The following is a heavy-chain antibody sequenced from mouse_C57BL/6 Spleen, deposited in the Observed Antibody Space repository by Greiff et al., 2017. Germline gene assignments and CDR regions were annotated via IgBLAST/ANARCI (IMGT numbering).Heavy chain of an antibody. J-gene: IGHJ2*01. Sequence: EVKLEESGGGLVKPGGSLKLSCAASGFTFSSYAMSWVRQTPEQRLEWVATISDGGSYTYYPDNVKGRFTISRDNAKNNLYLQMSHLKSEDTAMYNCARDRAGDYWGPGTTLTVSS. CDR3: ARDRAGDY. V-gene: IGHV5-4*01. D-gene: IGHD3-3*01. CDR1: GFTFSSYA. CDR2: ISDGGSYT.